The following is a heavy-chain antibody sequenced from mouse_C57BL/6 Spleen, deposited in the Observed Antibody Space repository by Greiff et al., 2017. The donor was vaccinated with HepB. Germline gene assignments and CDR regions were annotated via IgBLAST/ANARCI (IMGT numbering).Heavy chain of an antibody. D-gene: IGHD2-3*01. CDR2: ISSGGDYI. CDR1: GFTFSSYA. Sequence: EVKLMESGEGLVKPGGSLKLSCAASGFTFSSYAMSWVRQTPEKRLEWVAYISSGGDYIYYADTVTGRFTISRDNARNTLYLQMSSLKSEDTAMYYCTRDDGYPFAYWGQGTLVTVSA. J-gene: IGHJ3*01. V-gene: IGHV5-9-1*02. CDR3: TRDDGYPFAY.